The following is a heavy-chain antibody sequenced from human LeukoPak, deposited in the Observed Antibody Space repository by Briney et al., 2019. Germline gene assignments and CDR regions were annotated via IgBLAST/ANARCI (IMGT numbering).Heavy chain of an antibody. J-gene: IGHJ4*02. CDR3: ARDPGSSSFDL. D-gene: IGHD6-13*01. CDR1: GFSFSTYW. CDR2: INQDASVR. Sequence: GGSLRLSCAASGFSFSTYWMSWVRQTPEKGLEFVANINQDASVRNYMDSLKGRCTISRDNAKKSVYLEINSLRADDAAMYYCARDPGSSSFDLWGQGALVTVSS. V-gene: IGHV3-7*01.